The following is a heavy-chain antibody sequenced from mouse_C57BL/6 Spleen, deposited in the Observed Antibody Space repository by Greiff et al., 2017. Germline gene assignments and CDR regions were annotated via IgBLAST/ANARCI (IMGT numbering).Heavy chain of an antibody. CDR2: IDPENGDT. V-gene: IGHV14-4*01. CDR3: TPKGYGMAY. Sequence: EVQLQQSGAELVRPGASVKLSCTASGFNIKDDYMHWVKQRPEQGLEWIGWIDPENGDTEYASKFQGKATITADTSSNTAYLQLSSLTSEDTAVYYCTPKGYGMAYWGQGTLVTVSA. J-gene: IGHJ3*01. D-gene: IGHD1-1*01. CDR1: GFNIKDDY.